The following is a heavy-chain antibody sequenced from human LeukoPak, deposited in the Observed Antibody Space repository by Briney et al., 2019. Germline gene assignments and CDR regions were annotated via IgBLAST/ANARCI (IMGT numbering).Heavy chain of an antibody. CDR2: IYYSGST. Sequence: SETLSLTCTVSGGSISSYYWTWIRQPPGKGLEWIGYIYYSGSTNYGPSLKSRVTISVDTSKNQFSLKLTSVTAADTAVYYCARGVNSGYFDYCGQGTLVTVSS. J-gene: IGHJ4*02. CDR3: ARGVNSGYFDY. V-gene: IGHV4-59*01. D-gene: IGHD1-26*01. CDR1: GGSISSYY.